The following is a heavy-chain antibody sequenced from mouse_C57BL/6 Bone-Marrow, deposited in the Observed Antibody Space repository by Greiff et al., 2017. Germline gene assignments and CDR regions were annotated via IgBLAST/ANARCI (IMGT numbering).Heavy chain of an antibody. D-gene: IGHD1-1*01. Sequence: QVQLQQSGAELARPGASVKLSCKASGYTFTSYGISWVKQRPGQGLEWIGKIYPRSGNTYYNEKFKGKATLTADKSSSTAYMELRSLTSEDSAVYFCARGGYYYGSFAYWGQGTLVTVSA. CDR2: IYPRSGNT. J-gene: IGHJ3*01. CDR1: GYTFTSYG. V-gene: IGHV1-81*01. CDR3: ARGGYYYGSFAY.